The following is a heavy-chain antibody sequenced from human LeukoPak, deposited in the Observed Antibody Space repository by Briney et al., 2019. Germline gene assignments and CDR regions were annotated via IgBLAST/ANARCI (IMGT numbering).Heavy chain of an antibody. J-gene: IGHJ4*02. CDR1: GYSFTSYW. D-gene: IGHD3-22*01. Sequence: GESLKISCKGSGYSFTSYWIGWERQMPGKGLEWMGIIYPGDSDTRYSPSFQGQVTISADKSISTAYLQWSSLKASDTAMYYCARHAIEEYYYDSSGYIDYWGQGTLVTVSS. CDR2: IYPGDSDT. V-gene: IGHV5-51*01. CDR3: ARHAIEEYYYDSSGYIDY.